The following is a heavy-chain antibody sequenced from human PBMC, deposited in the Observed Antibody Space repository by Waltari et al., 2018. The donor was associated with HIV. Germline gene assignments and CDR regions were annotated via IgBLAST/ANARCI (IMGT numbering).Heavy chain of an antibody. CDR3: ARGGFYGSGSKVN. CDR2: IKQDGSEK. CDR1: GFTFSSYW. D-gene: IGHD3-10*01. Sequence: LSCAASGFTFSSYWMSWVRQAPGKGLEWVANIKQDGSEKYYVDSVNGRFTISRDNAENSLYLQMNSLRAEDTAVYYCARGGFYGSGSKVNWGQGTLVTVSS. J-gene: IGHJ4*02. V-gene: IGHV3-7*04.